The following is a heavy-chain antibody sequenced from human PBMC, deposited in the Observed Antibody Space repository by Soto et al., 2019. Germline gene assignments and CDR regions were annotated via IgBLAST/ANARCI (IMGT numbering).Heavy chain of an antibody. J-gene: IGHJ4*02. CDR2: ISTSGSTI. CDR1: GFSFNTYE. Sequence: PGGSLRLSCAASGFSFNTYEMNWVRQAPGKGLEWVSYISTSGSTIYYADSVKGRFTISRYNGKNSLYLQINSLRAEDTAVYYCAYGGSCDYWGQGTQVTVSS. D-gene: IGHD1-26*01. CDR3: AYGGSCDY. V-gene: IGHV3-48*03.